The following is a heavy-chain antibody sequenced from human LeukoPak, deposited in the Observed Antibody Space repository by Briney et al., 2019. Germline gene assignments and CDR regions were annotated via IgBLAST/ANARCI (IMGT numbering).Heavy chain of an antibody. V-gene: IGHV3-53*01. CDR2: IYDNNSR. D-gene: IGHD3-16*01. J-gene: IGHJ4*02. Sequence: GGSLRLSCAVSGFTVSSNYMNWGRQAPGKGLEWVSIIYDNNSRYYADSVKGRFTISRGNSKNTLYLQMNSLRAEDTAVYYCARRLDYRAGTFDYWGQGTLVTVSS. CDR1: GFTVSSNY. CDR3: ARRLDYRAGTFDY.